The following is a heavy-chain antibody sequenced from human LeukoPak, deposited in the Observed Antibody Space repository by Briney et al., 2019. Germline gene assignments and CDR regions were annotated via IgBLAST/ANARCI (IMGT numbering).Heavy chain of an antibody. CDR2: IVVGSGNT. J-gene: IGHJ4*02. Sequence: SVKVSCKASGFTFTSSAMQWVRQARGQRLEWIGWIVVGSGNTNYAQKFQERVTITRDMSTSTAYMELSSLRSEDTAVYYCAAATQTGTTLHFDYWGQGTLVTVSS. CDR1: GFTFTSSA. CDR3: AAATQTGTTLHFDY. V-gene: IGHV1-58*02. D-gene: IGHD1-7*01.